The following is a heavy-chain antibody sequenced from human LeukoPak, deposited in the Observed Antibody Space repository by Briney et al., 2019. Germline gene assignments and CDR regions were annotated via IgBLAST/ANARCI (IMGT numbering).Heavy chain of an antibody. CDR1: GFTFSSYE. CDR3: ARVRDIASDY. CDR2: ISSSGSTI. Sequence: GGSLRLSCAASGFTFSSYEMNWVRQAAGKGLEWVSYISSSGSTIYYADSVKGRFTISRDNAKNSLYLQMNSLRAEDTAVYYCARVRDIASDYWGRGTLVTVSS. D-gene: IGHD2-15*01. V-gene: IGHV3-48*03. J-gene: IGHJ4*02.